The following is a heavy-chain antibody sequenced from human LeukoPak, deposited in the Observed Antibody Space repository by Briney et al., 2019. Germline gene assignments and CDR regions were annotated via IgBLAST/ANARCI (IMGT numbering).Heavy chain of an antibody. CDR2: IIPIFGTA. Sequence: SVKVSCKASGGTFSSYAISWVRQAPGQGLEWMGGIIPIFGTANYAQKFQGRVTITTDESTSTAYMELSSLRSEDTAVYCCAREYNWNYPLLGWFDPWGQGTLVTVSS. V-gene: IGHV1-69*05. D-gene: IGHD1-7*01. CDR1: GGTFSSYA. CDR3: AREYNWNYPLLGWFDP. J-gene: IGHJ5*02.